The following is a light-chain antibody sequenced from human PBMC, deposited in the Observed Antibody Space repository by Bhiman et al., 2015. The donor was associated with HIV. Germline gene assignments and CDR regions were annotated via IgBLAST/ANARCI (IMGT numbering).Light chain of an antibody. CDR1: GSDVGGYNH. CDR2: DVS. CDR3: SSLTSSLTYV. J-gene: IGLJ1*01. Sequence: QSALTQPASVSGSPGQSITISCTGTGSDVGGYNHVSWYQQNPGKAPKLMIYDVSNRPSGVSNRFSGSKSGNTASLTISGLQAEDEADYYCSSLTSSLTYVFGTGTNVTVL. V-gene: IGLV2-14*03.